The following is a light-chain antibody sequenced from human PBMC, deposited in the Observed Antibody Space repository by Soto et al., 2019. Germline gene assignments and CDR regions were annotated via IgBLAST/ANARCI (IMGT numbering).Light chain of an antibody. CDR2: GAS. CDR3: QQYNNWPPRRT. V-gene: IGKV3-15*01. J-gene: IGKJ1*01. Sequence: EIVMTQSPATLSVSPGERATLSCRASQSVSSNLAWYQQKPGQAPRLLIYGASTWATGIPARFSGSGSGTEFTLTISSLQSEDFAVYYCQQYNNWPPRRTFGQGTKVEIK. CDR1: QSVSSN.